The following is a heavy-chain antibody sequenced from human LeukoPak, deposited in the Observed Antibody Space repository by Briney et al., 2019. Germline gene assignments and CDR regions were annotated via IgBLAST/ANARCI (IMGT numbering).Heavy chain of an antibody. J-gene: IGHJ4*02. Sequence: WASVKVSCKASGYTFTSYGISWVRQAPGQGLEWMGWISAYNGNTNYAQKLQGRVTMTTDTSTSTAYMELRSLRSDDTAVYYCARVGPGYSGYGTPIDYWGQGTLVTVSS. CDR1: GYTFTSYG. D-gene: IGHD5-12*01. CDR3: ARVGPGYSGYGTPIDY. CDR2: ISAYNGNT. V-gene: IGHV1-18*01.